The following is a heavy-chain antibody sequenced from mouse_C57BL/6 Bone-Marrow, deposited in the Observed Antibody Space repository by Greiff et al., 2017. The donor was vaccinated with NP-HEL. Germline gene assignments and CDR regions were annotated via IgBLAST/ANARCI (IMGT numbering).Heavy chain of an antibody. J-gene: IGHJ4*01. CDR1: GFNIKDDY. D-gene: IGHD2-3*01. V-gene: IGHV14-4*01. Sequence: EVKLMESGAELVRPGASVKLSCTASGFNIKDDYMHWVKQRPEQGLEWIGWIDPENGDTEYASKFQGKATITADTSSNTAYLQLSSLTSEDTAVYYCTFYDGYVYYAMDYWGQGTSVTVSS. CDR2: IDPENGDT. CDR3: TFYDGYVYYAMDY.